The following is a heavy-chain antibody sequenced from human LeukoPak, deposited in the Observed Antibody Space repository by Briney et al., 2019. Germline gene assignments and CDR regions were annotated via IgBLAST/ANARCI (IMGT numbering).Heavy chain of an antibody. CDR1: GFIFRGYG. Sequence: PGRSPRLSCAASGFIFRGYGMYWVRQAPGKGLEWVALIWFDGSYKNYAESVRGRFMISRDNSNNMLFLDMNSLRDEDTAVYYCARGYKAPGHYYYMDVWGKGTTVSVSS. J-gene: IGHJ6*03. CDR2: IWFDGSYK. V-gene: IGHV3-33*01. D-gene: IGHD5-24*01. CDR3: ARGYKAPGHYYYMDV.